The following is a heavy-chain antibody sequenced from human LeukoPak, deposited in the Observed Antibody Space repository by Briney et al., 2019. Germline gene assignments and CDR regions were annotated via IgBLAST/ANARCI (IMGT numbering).Heavy chain of an antibody. D-gene: IGHD6-19*01. CDR1: GGSFSGYY. CDR2: INHSGST. J-gene: IGHJ5*02. CDR3: ARGGMWRSRIAVAGTVPKYNWFDP. Sequence: SETLSLTCAVYGGSFSGYYWSWIRQPPGKGLEWIGEINHSGSTNYNPSLKSRVTISVDTSKNQFSLKLSSVTAADTAVYYCARGGMWRSRIAVAGTVPKYNWFDPWGQGTLVTVSS. V-gene: IGHV4-34*01.